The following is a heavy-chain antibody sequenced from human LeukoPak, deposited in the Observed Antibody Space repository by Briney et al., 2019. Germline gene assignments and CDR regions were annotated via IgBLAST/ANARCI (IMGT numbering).Heavy chain of an antibody. V-gene: IGHV3-21*01. D-gene: IGHD2-2*01. J-gene: IGHJ4*02. CDR2: ISSSSSNI. CDR3: ANYCSSTSCYEDY. CDR1: GFTFSSYG. Sequence: GGSLRLSCAASGFTFSSYGMNWVRQAPGKGLEWVSSISSSSSNIYYANSVKGRFTISRDNSKNSLYLQMNSLRAEDTAVYYCANYCSSTSCYEDYWGQGTLVTVSS.